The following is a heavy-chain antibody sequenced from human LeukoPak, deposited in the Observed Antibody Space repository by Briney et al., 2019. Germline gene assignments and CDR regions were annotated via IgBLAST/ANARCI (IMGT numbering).Heavy chain of an antibody. J-gene: IGHJ4*02. CDR2: ISYDGSNK. V-gene: IGHV3-30*18. CDR3: AKDPAGAPEYYFDY. Sequence: GGSLRLSCAASGFTFSSYGMHWVRQAPRKGLEWVAVISYDGSNKYYADSVKGRFTISRDNSKNTLYLQMNSLRAEDTAVYYCAKDPAGAPEYYFDYWGQGTLVTVSS. CDR1: GFTFSSYG. D-gene: IGHD1-14*01.